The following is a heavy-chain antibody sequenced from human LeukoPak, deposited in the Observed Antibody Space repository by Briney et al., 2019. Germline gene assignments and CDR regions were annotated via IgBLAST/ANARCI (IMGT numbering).Heavy chain of an antibody. CDR3: ARNLEGYRYSPSDY. CDR1: GGTISSSSYY. J-gene: IGHJ4*02. V-gene: IGHV4-39*07. D-gene: IGHD5-18*01. Sequence: SETLSLTCTVSGGTISSSSYYWGWIRQPPGKGLEWIGSIYYSGSTYYNPSLKSRVTISVDTSKNQFSLKLSSVTAADTAVYYCARNLEGYRYSPSDYWGQGTLVNVSS. CDR2: IYYSGST.